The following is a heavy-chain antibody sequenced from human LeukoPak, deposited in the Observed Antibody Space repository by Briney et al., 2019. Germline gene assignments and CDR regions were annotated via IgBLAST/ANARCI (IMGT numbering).Heavy chain of an antibody. CDR3: ARQTGSGLFILP. J-gene: IGHJ4*02. Sequence: SETLSLTCTVSGGSISSSSYYWGWIRQPPGKGLEWIGSIYYSGNTYYNASLKSQVSISIDTSKNQFSLRLTSLTAADTAVYYCARQTGSGLFILPGGQGTLVTVSS. CDR2: IYYSGNT. V-gene: IGHV4-39*01. CDR1: GGSISSSSYY. D-gene: IGHD3/OR15-3a*01.